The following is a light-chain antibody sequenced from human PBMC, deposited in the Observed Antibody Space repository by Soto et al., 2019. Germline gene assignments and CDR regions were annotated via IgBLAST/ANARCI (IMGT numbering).Light chain of an antibody. CDR3: QQSGSSSGWT. Sequence: EIVLTQSPGTLSLSPGEGATLSCRASQSVSSSYLAWYQQKPGQAPRLLIYGASSRATGIPDRFSGSGSGTDFTLTISRLEPEDLAVYYCQQSGSSSGWTFGQGTKVEIK. CDR1: QSVSSSY. CDR2: GAS. V-gene: IGKV3-20*01. J-gene: IGKJ1*01.